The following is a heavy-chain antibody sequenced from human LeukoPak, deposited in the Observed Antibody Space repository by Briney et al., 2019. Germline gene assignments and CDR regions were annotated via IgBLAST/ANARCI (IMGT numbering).Heavy chain of an antibody. J-gene: IGHJ4*02. CDR1: GGSISRSDYY. V-gene: IGHV4-39*01. CDR2: IYYSGTT. D-gene: IGHD3-10*01. CDR3: AKHYMGSSYNHGLDC. Sequence: NSSETLSLTCTVSGGSISRSDYYWGWIRQPPGKGLEWIGSIYYSGTTYYNPSLKSRVTISVDTSKNQFSLKLSSVTAADTALYYCAKHYMGSSYNHGLDCWGQGTLVTVAS.